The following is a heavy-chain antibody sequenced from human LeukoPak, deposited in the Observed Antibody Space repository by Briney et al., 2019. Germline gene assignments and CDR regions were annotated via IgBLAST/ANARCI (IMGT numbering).Heavy chain of an antibody. Sequence: SVKVSCKASGGTFSSYAISWVRQAPGQGLEWMGGIIPIFGTANYAQKFQGRVTITADESTSTAYMELSSLRAEDTAVYYCARRLGTYYYDSHWGQGTLVTVSS. D-gene: IGHD3-22*01. CDR3: ARRLGTYYYDSH. CDR2: IIPIFGTA. CDR1: GGTFSSYA. J-gene: IGHJ4*02. V-gene: IGHV1-69*13.